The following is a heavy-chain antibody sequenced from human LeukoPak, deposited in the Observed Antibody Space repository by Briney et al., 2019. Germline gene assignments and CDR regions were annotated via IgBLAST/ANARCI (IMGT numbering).Heavy chain of an antibody. D-gene: IGHD5-24*01. J-gene: IGHJ4*02. CDR3: ARDPRDGYAFDC. V-gene: IGHV4-59*12. CDR1: AGSISSYY. Sequence: SETLSLTCTVSAGSISSYYWSWIRQPPGKGLEWIGEMYHSGSTNYNPSLKSRVTISLDKSKNQFSLKLSSVTAADTAVYYCARDPRDGYAFDCWGQGTLVTVSS. CDR2: MYHSGST.